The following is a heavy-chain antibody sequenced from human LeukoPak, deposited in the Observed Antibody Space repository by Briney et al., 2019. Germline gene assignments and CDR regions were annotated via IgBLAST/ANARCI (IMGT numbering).Heavy chain of an antibody. CDR3: SGSQGVTTVSF. CDR1: DGSISSYY. V-gene: IGHV4-59*01. CDR2: IYYSGST. D-gene: IGHD4-17*01. Sequence: SETLSLTCTVSDGSISSYYWSWIRQPPGKGLEWIGYIYYSGSTNYNPSLKSRVTISVDTSKNQFSLKLSSVTAADTAVYYCSGSQGVTTVSFWGQGTLVTVSS. J-gene: IGHJ4*02.